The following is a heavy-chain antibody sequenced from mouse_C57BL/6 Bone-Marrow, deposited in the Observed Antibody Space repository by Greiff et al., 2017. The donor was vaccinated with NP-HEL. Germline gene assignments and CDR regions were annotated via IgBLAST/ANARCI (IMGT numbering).Heavy chain of an antibody. CDR1: GFNIKDYY. J-gene: IGHJ2*01. CDR2: IDPEDGET. Sequence: EVQLQQSGAELVKPGASVKLSCTASGFNIKDYYMHWVKQRTEQGLEWIGRIDPEDGETKYAPNFQGKATITADTSSNTAYLQLSSLTSEDTAVDYCSSGSNYFDYWGQGTTLTVSA. D-gene: IGHD1-1*01. V-gene: IGHV14-2*01. CDR3: SSGSNYFDY.